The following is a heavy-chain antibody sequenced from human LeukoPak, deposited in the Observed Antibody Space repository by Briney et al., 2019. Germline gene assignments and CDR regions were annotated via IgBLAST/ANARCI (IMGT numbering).Heavy chain of an antibody. Sequence: GGSLRLSCAASGFTFSSYALSWVRQAPGKGLEWFSGITGSGGTTYYADSVKGRFTIPRDNSKNTLYLQVNSLRAEDTAVYYCAKHTVPPYFDYWGQGTLVTVSS. CDR1: GFTFSSYA. CDR2: ITGSGGTT. J-gene: IGHJ4*02. D-gene: IGHD4-17*01. V-gene: IGHV3-23*01. CDR3: AKHTVPPYFDY.